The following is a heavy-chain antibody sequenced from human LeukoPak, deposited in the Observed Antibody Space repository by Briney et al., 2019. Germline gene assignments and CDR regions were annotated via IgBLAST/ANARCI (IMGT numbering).Heavy chain of an antibody. Sequence: GGSLRLSCAASGFTFSSYSMNWVRQAPGKGLEWVSSISSSSSYIYYADSVKGRFTISRDNAKNSLYLQMNSLRAEDTAVYYCARGITMIVVADDAFDNWGQGTMVTVSS. CDR1: GFTFSSYS. CDR3: ARGITMIVVADDAFDN. D-gene: IGHD3-22*01. J-gene: IGHJ3*02. CDR2: ISSSSSYI. V-gene: IGHV3-21*01.